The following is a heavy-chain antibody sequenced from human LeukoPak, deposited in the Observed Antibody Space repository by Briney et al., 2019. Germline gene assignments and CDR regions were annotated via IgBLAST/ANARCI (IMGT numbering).Heavy chain of an antibody. D-gene: IGHD3-22*01. J-gene: IGHJ3*02. CDR2: IYTSGST. Sequence: NPSETLSLTCTASGGSISRYYWSWIRQPPGKGLEWIGYIYTSGSTNYNPSLKSRVTISVDTSKNQFSLKLSSVTAADTAVYYCARGGSYYYDSSGYDHDAFDIWGQGTMVTVSS. V-gene: IGHV4-4*09. CDR1: GGSISRYY. CDR3: ARGGSYYYDSSGYDHDAFDI.